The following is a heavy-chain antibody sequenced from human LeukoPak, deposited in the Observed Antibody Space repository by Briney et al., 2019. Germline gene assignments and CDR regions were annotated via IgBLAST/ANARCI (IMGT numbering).Heavy chain of an antibody. D-gene: IGHD5-24*01. CDR1: GFTFRRSD. CDR3: AKDVDEEMAPLGY. V-gene: IGHV3-30*18. J-gene: IGHJ4*02. CDR2: ISYDGSNK. Sequence: SGRSLRLSCVGSGFTFRRSDIHWVRQAPGKGLEWVAVISYDGSNKYYADSVKGRFTNSRDNSKNTLYLQMNSLRAEDTAVYYCAKDVDEEMAPLGYWGQGTLVTVSS.